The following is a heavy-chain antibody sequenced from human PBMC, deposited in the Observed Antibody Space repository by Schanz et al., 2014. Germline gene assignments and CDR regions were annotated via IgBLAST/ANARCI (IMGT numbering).Heavy chain of an antibody. D-gene: IGHD6-13*01. V-gene: IGHV3-66*01. CDR1: GFTVSSNH. Sequence: EGQLLESGGGLIQPGGSLRLSCAVSGFTVSSNHMSWVRQAPGKGLEWVSVIYSGIGAYYADSVKDRFTVSRDNSKNILYLQMNSLRAEDTAVYYCAREQIMAAAGLVDYWGHGTLVTVSS. CDR3: AREQIMAAAGLVDY. CDR2: IYSGIGA. J-gene: IGHJ4*01.